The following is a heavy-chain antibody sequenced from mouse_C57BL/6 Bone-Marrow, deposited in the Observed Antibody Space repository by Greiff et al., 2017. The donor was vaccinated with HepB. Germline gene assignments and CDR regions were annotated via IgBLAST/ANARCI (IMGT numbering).Heavy chain of an antibody. Sequence: QVQLQQPGAELVRPGSSVKLSCKASGYTFTSYWMDWVKQRPGQGLEWIGNIYPSDSETHYNQKFKDKATLTVDKSSSTAYMQLSSLTSGDSAVYYCARKGPYYYGSSLYYFDYWGQGTTLTVSS. J-gene: IGHJ2*01. CDR1: GYTFTSYW. CDR2: IYPSDSET. CDR3: ARKGPYYYGSSLYYFDY. V-gene: IGHV1-61*01. D-gene: IGHD1-1*01.